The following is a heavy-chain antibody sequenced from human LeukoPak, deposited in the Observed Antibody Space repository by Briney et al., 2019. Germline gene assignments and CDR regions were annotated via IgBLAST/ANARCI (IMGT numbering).Heavy chain of an antibody. D-gene: IGHD3-22*01. Sequence: GASVKVSCKASGYTFTSYGISWVRQAPGQGLEWMGWISAYNGNTNYAQKLQGRVTMTTDTSTSTAYMELRSLRSDDTAVYYCARRNYYDSSGYYGAFDIWGQGTMVTVSS. CDR3: ARRNYYDSSGYYGAFDI. CDR1: GYTFTSYG. CDR2: ISAYNGNT. V-gene: IGHV1-18*01. J-gene: IGHJ3*02.